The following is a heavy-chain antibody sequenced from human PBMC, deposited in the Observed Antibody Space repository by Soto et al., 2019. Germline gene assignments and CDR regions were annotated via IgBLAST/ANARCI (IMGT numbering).Heavy chain of an antibody. Sequence: VQVVESGGGLVKPGGSLRLSCAASGFTFSDYYMSWIRQAPGGGLKWVSYISNSGSTMYYADSVKGRFTISRDNAKNSVYRQMNSLRAEDTAVYYCARSMVRGIRDAFDIWGQGTLVTVSS. CDR1: GFTFSDYY. V-gene: IGHV3-11*01. J-gene: IGHJ3*02. CDR2: ISNSGSTM. CDR3: ARSMVRGIRDAFDI. D-gene: IGHD3-10*01.